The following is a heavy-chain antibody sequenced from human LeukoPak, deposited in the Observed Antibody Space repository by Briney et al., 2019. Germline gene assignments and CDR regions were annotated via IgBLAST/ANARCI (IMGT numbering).Heavy chain of an antibody. CDR3: AKSTYYYDSSGLRKWYFDL. D-gene: IGHD3-22*01. CDR2: ISSSSSYI. V-gene: IGHV3-21*04. CDR1: GFTFSSYS. Sequence: GGSLRLSCAASGFTFSSYSMNWVRQAPGKGLEWVSSISSSSSYIYYADSVKGRFTISRDNAKNSLYLQMNSLRAEDTALYHCAKSTYYYDSSGLRKWYFDLWGRGTLVTVSS. J-gene: IGHJ2*01.